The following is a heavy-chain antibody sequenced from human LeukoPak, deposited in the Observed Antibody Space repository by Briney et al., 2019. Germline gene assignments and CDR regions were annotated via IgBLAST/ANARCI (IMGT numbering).Heavy chain of an antibody. J-gene: IGHJ4*02. CDR1: GYTFSDFS. D-gene: IGHD3-22*01. Sequence: GGSLRLSCAASGYTFSDFSVNWVRQAPGKGLEWVSSISVRSNYRYYADSVRGRFSISRDDARNSLYLQMNRLRAEDTAAYYCVRLRRNSDRSGFYYYYDYWGQGTLVTVSS. V-gene: IGHV3-21*01. CDR3: VRLRRNSDRSGFYYYYDY. CDR2: ISVRSNYR.